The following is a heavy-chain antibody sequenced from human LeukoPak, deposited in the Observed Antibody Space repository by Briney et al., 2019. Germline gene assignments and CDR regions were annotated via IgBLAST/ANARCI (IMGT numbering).Heavy chain of an antibody. J-gene: IGHJ6*02. D-gene: IGHD3-3*01. CDR2: ITTGGPNT. CDR3: ARDVLRFLEWPLYGMDV. V-gene: IGHV3-23*01. Sequence: GGSLRLSCTASGFTFSSYTMSWVRQAPGKGLKWVSTITTGGPNTYYADSVKGRFTISRDNSKNTLHLQMNSLRAEDTAVYYCARDVLRFLEWPLYGMDVWGQGTTVTVSS. CDR1: GFTFSSYT.